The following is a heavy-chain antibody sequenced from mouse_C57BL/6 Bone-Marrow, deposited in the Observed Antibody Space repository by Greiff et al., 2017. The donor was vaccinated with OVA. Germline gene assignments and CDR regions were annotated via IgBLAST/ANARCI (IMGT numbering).Heavy chain of an antibody. CDR2: IYPGGGYT. V-gene: IGHV1-63*01. Sequence: QVQLQQSGAELVRPGTSVKMSCKASGYTFTNYWIGWAKQRPGHGLEWIGDIYPGGGYTNYNEKFKGKAPLTADKSSSPAYMQFSSLTSEDSAIYYCARIDGYYAWFAYWGQGTLVTVSA. CDR3: ARIDGYYAWFAY. J-gene: IGHJ3*01. D-gene: IGHD2-3*01. CDR1: GYTFTNYW.